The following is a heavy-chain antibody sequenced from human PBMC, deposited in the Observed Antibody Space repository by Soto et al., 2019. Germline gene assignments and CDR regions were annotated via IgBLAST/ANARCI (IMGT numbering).Heavy chain of an antibody. CDR1: GFAFNDYG. CDR2: KPYDGSNK. V-gene: IGHV3-30*18. D-gene: IGHD3-16*01. J-gene: IGHJ6*02. CDR3: AKAGEFDRSTGYYGMDV. Sequence: QVQLVESGGGVVQPGRSLRLSCVASGFAFNDYGMHWVRQAPGKGLEWLAVKPYDGSNKDYADSVKGRFTISRDNSKNTLYLQMNSLRAEDTAVYYCAKAGEFDRSTGYYGMDVWGLGTTVTVSS.